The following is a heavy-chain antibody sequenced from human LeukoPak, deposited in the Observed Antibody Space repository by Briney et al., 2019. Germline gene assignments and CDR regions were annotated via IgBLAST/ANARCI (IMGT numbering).Heavy chain of an antibody. CDR3: ASGDMVRGVTTDY. V-gene: IGHV1-2*02. Sequence: ASVKVSCKASGYTFTGYYMYWVRQAPGQWLEWMGWINPNSGGTNYAQKFQGRVTMTRDTSISTAYMELSRLRSDDTAVYYCASGDMVRGVTTDYWGQGTLVTVSS. D-gene: IGHD3-10*01. J-gene: IGHJ4*02. CDR2: INPNSGGT. CDR1: GYTFTGYY.